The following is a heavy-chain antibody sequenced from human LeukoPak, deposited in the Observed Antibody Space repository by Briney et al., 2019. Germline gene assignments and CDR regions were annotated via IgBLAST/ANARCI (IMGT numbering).Heavy chain of an antibody. J-gene: IGHJ1*01. V-gene: IGHV3-74*01. Sequence: PGGSLRLSCAASGFTLSSYWMHWVRQAPGKGLVWVSRIKSDGRTNYADSVKGRFTISRDNAKNTVSLQMNSLGAEDTGVYYCARAPSEIGGYYPEYFRHWGQGTPVIVSS. CDR2: IKSDGRT. CDR1: GFTLSSYW. D-gene: IGHD3-22*01. CDR3: ARAPSEIGGYYPEYFRH.